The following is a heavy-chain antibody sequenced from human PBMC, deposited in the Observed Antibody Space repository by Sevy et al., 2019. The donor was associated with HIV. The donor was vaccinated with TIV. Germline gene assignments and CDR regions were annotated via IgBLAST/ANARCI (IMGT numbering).Heavy chain of an antibody. Sequence: GGSLRLSCAASGFTFDDYAMHWVRQAPGKGLEWVSGISWNSGSIGYADSVKGRFTISRDNAKNSLYLQMNSLRAEDTALYYCAKYLGGTMVRGVIVEPGPFDYWGQGTLVTVSS. CDR2: ISWNSGSI. CDR3: AKYLGGTMVRGVIVEPGPFDY. D-gene: IGHD3-10*01. CDR1: GFTFDDYA. V-gene: IGHV3-9*01. J-gene: IGHJ4*02.